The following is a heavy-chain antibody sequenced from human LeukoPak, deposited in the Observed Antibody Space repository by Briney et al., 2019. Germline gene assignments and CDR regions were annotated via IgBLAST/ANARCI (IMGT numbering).Heavy chain of an antibody. V-gene: IGHV3-21*01. CDR1: GFTFSSYS. CDR3: ARARASYNPFDY. D-gene: IGHD5-24*01. CDR2: ISSSSSYI. Sequence: GGSLRLSCAASGFTFSSYSMNWVRQAPGKGLEWVSSISSSSSYIYYADSVKGRFTISRDNAKNSLYLQMNSLRAEDTAVYYCARARASYNPFDYWGQGTLVTVSS. J-gene: IGHJ4*02.